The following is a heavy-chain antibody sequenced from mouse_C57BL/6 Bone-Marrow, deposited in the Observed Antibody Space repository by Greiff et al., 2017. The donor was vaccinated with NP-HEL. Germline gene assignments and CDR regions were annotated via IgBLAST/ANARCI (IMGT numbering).Heavy chain of an antibody. V-gene: IGHV5-9*01. Sequence: EVKVVESGGGLVKPGGSLKLSCAASGFTFSSYTMSWVRQTPEKRLEWVATISGGGGNTYYPDSVKGRFTISRDHAKNTLYLQLSSLRSEDTALYYCATGTGFFFDYWGQGTTLTVSS. CDR2: ISGGGGNT. CDR1: GFTFSSYT. D-gene: IGHD4-1*01. J-gene: IGHJ2*01. CDR3: ATGTGFFFDY.